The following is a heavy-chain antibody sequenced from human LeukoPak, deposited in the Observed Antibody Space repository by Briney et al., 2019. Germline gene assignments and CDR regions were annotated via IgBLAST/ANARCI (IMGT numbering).Heavy chain of an antibody. Sequence: GGSLRLSCAASGFTFRSYEMNWVRQAPGKGLEWVSYISSSGSTIYYADSVKGRFTISRDNAKNSLYLQMNRLRAEDTAVYYCARDGYCSGGSCEEIDYWGQGTLVTVSS. CDR2: ISSSGSTI. CDR3: ARDGYCSGGSCEEIDY. CDR1: GFTFRSYE. D-gene: IGHD2-15*01. V-gene: IGHV3-48*03. J-gene: IGHJ4*02.